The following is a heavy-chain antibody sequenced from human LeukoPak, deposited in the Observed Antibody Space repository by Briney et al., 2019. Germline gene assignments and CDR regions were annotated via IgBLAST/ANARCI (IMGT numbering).Heavy chain of an antibody. V-gene: IGHV4-59*01. CDR1: GGSISPYY. CDR3: SRDRRGSYYAFDI. J-gene: IGHJ3*02. CDR2: ISYCGST. D-gene: IGHD3-10*01. Sequence: SETLSLTCTVPGGSISPYYWAFIRQSPGKGLEWVAYISYCGSTNYYPSLNSRVIISLDVPKKQHSLKLPSATAADTAVYYCSRDRRGSYYAFDIWSLGSMVTVSS.